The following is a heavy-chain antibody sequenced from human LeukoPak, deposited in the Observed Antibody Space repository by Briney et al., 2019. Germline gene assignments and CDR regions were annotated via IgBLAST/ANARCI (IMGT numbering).Heavy chain of an antibody. CDR3: ARDKIEAADTGSLFDF. J-gene: IGHJ4*02. V-gene: IGHV3-7*01. CDR1: GFTFSAYW. D-gene: IGHD6-13*01. Sequence: PGGPLRLSCAASGFTFSAYWMSWVRQAPGKGLEWVANIKQDGSEKYYVDSVKGRFTISRDNAKNSLYLQMHSLRADDTAVYFCARDKIEAADTGSLFDFWGQGALVTVSS. CDR2: IKQDGSEK.